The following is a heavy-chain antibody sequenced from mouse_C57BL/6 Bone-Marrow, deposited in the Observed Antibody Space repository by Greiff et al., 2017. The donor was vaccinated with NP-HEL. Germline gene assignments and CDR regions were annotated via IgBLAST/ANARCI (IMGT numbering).Heavy chain of an antibody. V-gene: IGHV1-82*01. CDR1: GYAFSSSW. CDR2: IYPGDGDT. D-gene: IGHD2-1*01. CDR3: ARCGLYYGNFTLYYLDY. J-gene: IGHJ2*01. Sequence: QVQLKQSGPELVKPGASVKISCKASGYAFSSSWMNWVKQRPGKGLEWIGRIYPGDGDTNYNGKFKGKATLTADKSSSTAYMQLSSLTSEDSAVYFCARCGLYYGNFTLYYLDYWGQGTTLTVSS.